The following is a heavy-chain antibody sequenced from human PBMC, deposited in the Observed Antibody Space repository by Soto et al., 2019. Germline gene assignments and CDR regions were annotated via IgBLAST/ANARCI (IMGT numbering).Heavy chain of an antibody. CDR3: ARQTGGFGYYFDY. D-gene: IGHD3-16*01. CDR1: GGSVSSSDYY. CDR2: VYYSGTT. V-gene: IGHV4-39*01. J-gene: IGHJ4*02. Sequence: SETLSLTCTVSGGSVSSSDYYWGWIRQPPGKELEWIGAVYYSGTTYYMPSLKSRVTISVDTSKNHFSLNLRSVTAADTAVYYCARQTGGFGYYFDYWGQGVLVTVSS.